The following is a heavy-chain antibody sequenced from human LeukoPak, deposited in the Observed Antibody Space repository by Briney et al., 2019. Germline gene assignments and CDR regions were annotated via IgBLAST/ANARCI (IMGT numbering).Heavy chain of an antibody. V-gene: IGHV3-48*01. Sequence: PGGSLRLSCAASGFTFSTYSMSWVRQARGKGLEWVSYISSSSSPIYYADSVKGRFTISRDNAKNSLYLQMNSLRAEDTAVYYCAKVAVAGTNWFDPWGQGTLVTVSS. CDR2: ISSSSSPI. CDR1: GFTFSTYS. D-gene: IGHD6-19*01. J-gene: IGHJ5*02. CDR3: AKVAVAGTNWFDP.